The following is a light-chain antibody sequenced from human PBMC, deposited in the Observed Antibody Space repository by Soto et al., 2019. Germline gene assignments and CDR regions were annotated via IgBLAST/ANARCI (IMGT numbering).Light chain of an antibody. CDR3: QQYYSNPPMYT. V-gene: IGKV4-1*01. CDR2: WAS. Sequence: DIVMTQSPDSLAVSLGERATINCKSSQSLFYSSNNQNYLAWYQQKPGQPPKLLIYWASTRESGVPDRFSGSGSGTDFTLTIDSLQAEDVAIYYCQQYYSNPPMYTFGQGTKLEIK. CDR1: QSLFYSSNNQNY. J-gene: IGKJ2*01.